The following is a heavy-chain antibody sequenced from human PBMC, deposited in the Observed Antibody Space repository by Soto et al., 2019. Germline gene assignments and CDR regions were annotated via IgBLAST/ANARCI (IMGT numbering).Heavy chain of an antibody. CDR1: GGSISSYY. V-gene: IGHV4-59*01. CDR3: ASSRVPYSYGWDNWFDP. J-gene: IGHJ5*02. CDR2: IYYSGST. Sequence: SETLSLTCTVSGGSISSYYWSWIRQPPGKGLEWIGYIYYSGSTNYNPSLKSRVTISVDTSKNQFSLKLSSVTAADTAVYYCASSRVPYSYGWDNWFDPWGQGTLVTVSS. D-gene: IGHD5-18*01.